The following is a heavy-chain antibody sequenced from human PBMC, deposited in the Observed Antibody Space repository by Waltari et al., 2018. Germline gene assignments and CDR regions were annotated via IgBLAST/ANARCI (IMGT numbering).Heavy chain of an antibody. CDR1: GGSISRSNYY. V-gene: IGHV4-39*01. CDR3: ARIYGSGSPIPSVDY. D-gene: IGHD3-10*01. CDR2: IYHSGRT. Sequence: QLQLQESGPGLVKPSETLSLTCTVSGGSISRSNYYWGWIRPPPGKGLDWIASIYHSGRTYYNPSLKSRVTISVDTSKNQFSLKLTSVTAADTAVYYCARIYGSGSPIPSVDYWGQGTLVTVSS. J-gene: IGHJ4*02.